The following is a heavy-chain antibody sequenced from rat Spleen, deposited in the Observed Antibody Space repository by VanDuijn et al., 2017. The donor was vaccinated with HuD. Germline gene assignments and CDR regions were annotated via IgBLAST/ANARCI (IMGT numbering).Heavy chain of an antibody. CDR3: AKEGDGGYSSYPNWFAY. Sequence: EVQLVESGGGLVQPGRSLKLSCAASGFTFSDYGVAWVRQAPTTGLEWVATISYGDSSGHSGTYYRDSVKGRFTISRDNAKNTLYLQMDSLRSEDTATYYCAKEGDGGYSSYPNWFAYWGQGTLVTVSS. D-gene: IGHD1-8*01. CDR1: GFTFSDYG. CDR2: ISYGDSSGHSGT. J-gene: IGHJ3*01. V-gene: IGHV5-29*01.